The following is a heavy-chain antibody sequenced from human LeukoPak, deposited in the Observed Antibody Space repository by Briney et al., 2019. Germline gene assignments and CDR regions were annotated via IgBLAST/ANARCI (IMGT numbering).Heavy chain of an antibody. Sequence: PGGSLRLSCAASGFTFSSYSMNWVRQAPGKGLEWVSYISSSSSTIYYADSVKGRFTISRDNSKNTLYLQMNSLRAEDTAVYYCAKSPTGPIWSGYYGYFDYWGQGTLVTVSS. D-gene: IGHD3-3*01. CDR2: ISSSSSTI. V-gene: IGHV3-48*01. CDR1: GFTFSSYS. J-gene: IGHJ4*02. CDR3: AKSPTGPIWSGYYGYFDY.